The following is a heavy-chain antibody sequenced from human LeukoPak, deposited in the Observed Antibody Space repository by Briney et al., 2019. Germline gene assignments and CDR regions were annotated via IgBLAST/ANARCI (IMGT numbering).Heavy chain of an antibody. Sequence: ASVKVPCKASGYTFTGYYMHWVRQAPGQGLEWMGWINPNSGGTNYAQKFQGRVTMTRDTSISTAYMELSRLRSDDTAVYYCARDRGRIVVVVAATRGYFDYWGQGTLVTVSS. J-gene: IGHJ4*02. CDR2: INPNSGGT. CDR1: GYTFTGYY. D-gene: IGHD2-15*01. CDR3: ARDRGRIVVVVAATRGYFDY. V-gene: IGHV1-2*02.